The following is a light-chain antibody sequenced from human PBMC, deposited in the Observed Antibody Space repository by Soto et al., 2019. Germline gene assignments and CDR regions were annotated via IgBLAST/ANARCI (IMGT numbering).Light chain of an antibody. CDR3: MQGTHWPPYT. Sequence: DVVMTQSPLSLPVTLGQPASISCRSSQSLAYSDGNTYLNWFQQRPGQSPMRLIYQVSNRDSGVPDRFSGSGAGTDFTLKISRVEAEDVGVYYCMQGTHWPPYTFGQGTKLEIK. CDR2: QVS. CDR1: QSLAYSDGNTY. V-gene: IGKV2-30*01. J-gene: IGKJ2*01.